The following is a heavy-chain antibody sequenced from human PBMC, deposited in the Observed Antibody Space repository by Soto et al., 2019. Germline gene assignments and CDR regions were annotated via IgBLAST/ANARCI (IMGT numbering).Heavy chain of an antibody. J-gene: IGHJ5*02. CDR3: ARVPSP. CDR2: IYHSGST. CDR1: GGSISSGGYS. V-gene: IGHV4-30-2*01. Sequence: QLQLQESGSGLVKPSQTLSLTCAVSGGSISSGGYSWSWIRQPPGKGLEWIGYIYHSGSTYYNPSPXSXXTLPVDRSKNQFSLKLSSVTAADTAVYYCARVPSPWGQGTLVTVSS.